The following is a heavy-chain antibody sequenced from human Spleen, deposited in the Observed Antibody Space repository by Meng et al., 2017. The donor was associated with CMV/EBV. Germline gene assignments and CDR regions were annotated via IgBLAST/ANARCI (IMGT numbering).Heavy chain of an antibody. CDR1: GGSISSSNW. D-gene: IGHD6-13*01. J-gene: IGHJ5*02. V-gene: IGHV4-4*02. CDR3: ARQWAADGFQDP. CDR2: VYHSGST. Sequence: SETLSLTCAISGGSISSSNWWNWVRQPPGQGLEWIGEVYHSGSTNYNPSLKSRLTISVDKSNNQFSLRLSSVTAADTAVYYCARQWAADGFQDPWGQGTLVTVSS.